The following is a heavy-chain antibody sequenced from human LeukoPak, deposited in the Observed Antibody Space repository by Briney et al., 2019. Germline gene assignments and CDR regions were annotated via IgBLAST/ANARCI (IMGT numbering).Heavy chain of an antibody. D-gene: IGHD3-10*01. CDR2: IYTSGST. CDR1: GGSFSGYY. CDR3: ARNYGSGSYYYFDY. J-gene: IGHJ4*02. V-gene: IGHV4-59*10. Sequence: SETLSLTCAVYGGSFSGYYWSWIRQPAGKGLEWIGRIYTSGSTNYNPSLKSRVTMSVDTSKNQFSLKLSSVTAADTAVYYCARNYGSGSYYYFDYWGQGTLVTVSS.